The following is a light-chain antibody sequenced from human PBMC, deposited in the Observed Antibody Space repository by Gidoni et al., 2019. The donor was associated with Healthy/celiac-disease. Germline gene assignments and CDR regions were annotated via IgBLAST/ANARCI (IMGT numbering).Light chain of an antibody. J-gene: IGKJ5*01. CDR1: QSVSSY. CDR3: QQRSTWAPIT. CDR2: AAS. Sequence: DIGLTQSPATLSLSAGERFTLSCRASQSVSSYLAWYQQTPGKAPRLLRYAASNGATGNPARFSGSGSGTDFIRTISRLEPEDFAVYYSQQRSTWAPITFXQXTRLEIK. V-gene: IGKV3-11*01.